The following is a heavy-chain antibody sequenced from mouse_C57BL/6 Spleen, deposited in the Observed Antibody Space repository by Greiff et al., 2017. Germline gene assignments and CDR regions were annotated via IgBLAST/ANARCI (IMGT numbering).Heavy chain of an antibody. CDR2: IDPEDGDT. CDR1: GFNIKDYY. CDR3: TPYYSNYYAMDY. D-gene: IGHD2-5*01. J-gene: IGHJ4*01. V-gene: IGHV14-1*01. Sequence: EVQLQQSGAELVRPGASVKLSCTASGFNIKDYYMHWVKQRPEQGLEWIGRIDPEDGDTEYAPKFQGKATMTADTSSNTAYLQLSSLTSEDTAVXYCTPYYSNYYAMDYWGQGTSVTVSS.